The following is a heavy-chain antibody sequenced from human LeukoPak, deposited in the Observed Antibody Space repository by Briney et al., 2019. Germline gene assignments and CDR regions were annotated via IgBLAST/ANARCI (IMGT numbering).Heavy chain of an antibody. CDR2: IYHSGST. Sequence: SETLSLTCTVSGYSISSGYYWGWIRQPPGKGLEWIGSIYHSGSTNYNPSLKSRVTISVDTSKNQFSLKLSSVTAADTAVYYCARLLLSVGATADYWGQGTLVTVSS. CDR1: GYSISSGYY. D-gene: IGHD1-26*01. J-gene: IGHJ4*02. V-gene: IGHV4-38-2*02. CDR3: ARLLLSVGATADY.